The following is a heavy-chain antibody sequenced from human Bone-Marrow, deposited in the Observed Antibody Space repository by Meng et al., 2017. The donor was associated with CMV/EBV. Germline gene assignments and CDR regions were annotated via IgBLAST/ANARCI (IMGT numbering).Heavy chain of an antibody. Sequence: GASLKISCAASGFTFSSYSMNWVRQRPGKGLEWVSGLNWNGGSSAYADSVKGRFTISRDNAKNSLYLQMNSLRAEDTALYYCARGTGTLFFYYTMDVWGQGTTVTVSS. CDR3: ARGTGTLFFYYTMDV. V-gene: IGHV3-20*04. D-gene: IGHD3/OR15-3a*01. CDR2: LNWNGGSS. CDR1: GFTFSSYS. J-gene: IGHJ6*02.